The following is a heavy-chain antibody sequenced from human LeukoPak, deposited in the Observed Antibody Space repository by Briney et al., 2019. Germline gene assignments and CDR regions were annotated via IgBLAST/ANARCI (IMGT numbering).Heavy chain of an antibody. CDR3: ARGMSGTHEDY. D-gene: IGHD6-13*01. Sequence: GRSLRLSCAASGFTFSNYAMHWVRQAPGKGLEWVSSISSNSIYIYYVDSVKGRFTISRDNAKNSLYLQMNSLRAEDTAVYYCARGMSGTHEDYWGQGTLVTVSS. J-gene: IGHJ4*02. V-gene: IGHV3-21*01. CDR1: GFTFSNYA. CDR2: ISSNSIYI.